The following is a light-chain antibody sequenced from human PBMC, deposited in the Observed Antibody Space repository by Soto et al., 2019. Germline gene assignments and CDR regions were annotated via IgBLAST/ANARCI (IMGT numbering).Light chain of an antibody. CDR1: QTIRGL. J-gene: IGKJ4*01. CDR3: QQYNNWPPLT. Sequence: EIVMTQSPATLSVSPGERATLSCRASQTIRGLLAWYQQKPGQAPRLLIFAASTRATGIPARFSGSGSGTEFTLAISSLQSEDFAVYYCQQYNNWPPLTFGGGTKVDIK. V-gene: IGKV3D-15*01. CDR2: AAS.